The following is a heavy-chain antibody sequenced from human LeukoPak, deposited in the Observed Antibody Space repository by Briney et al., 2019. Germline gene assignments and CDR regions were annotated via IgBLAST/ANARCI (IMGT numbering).Heavy chain of an antibody. CDR2: IYYSGST. D-gene: IGHD1-26*01. CDR1: GGSISSYY. J-gene: IGHJ6*03. Sequence: SETLSLTCTVSGGSISSYYWSWIRQPPGKGLEWIGYIYYSGSTSYNPSLKSRVTISVDTSKNQFSLKLSSVTAADTAVYYCARARVGATIGYYYYMDVWGKGTTVTVSS. V-gene: IGHV4-59*01. CDR3: ARARVGATIGYYYYMDV.